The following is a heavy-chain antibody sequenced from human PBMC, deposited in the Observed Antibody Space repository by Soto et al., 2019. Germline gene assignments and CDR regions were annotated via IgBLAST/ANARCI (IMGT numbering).Heavy chain of an antibody. CDR2: IIPIFGTA. CDR1: GGIFSSYA. Sequence: SVKVSCKASGGIFSSYAISWVRQAPGQGLEWMGGIIPIFGTANYAQKFQGRVTIIADKSTSTAYMELSSLRSEDTAVYYCAAPSFFSYKGYFDYWGQGTLVTVS. D-gene: IGHD1-1*01. CDR3: AAPSFFSYKGYFDY. J-gene: IGHJ4*02. V-gene: IGHV1-69*06.